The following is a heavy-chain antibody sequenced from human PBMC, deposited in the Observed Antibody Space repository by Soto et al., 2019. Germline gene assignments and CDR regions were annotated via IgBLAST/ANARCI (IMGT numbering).Heavy chain of an antibody. CDR2: ISSSSSYI. CDR3: ATEAVWSGYYPSDY. Sequence: EVPLVESGGGLVKPGGSLRLSCAASGFTFSSYSMNWVRQAPGKGLEWVSSISSSSSYIYYADSVKGRFTISRDNAQISLYLQMNSLRAEDPAVYYCATEAVWSGYYPSDYWGQGTLVTVSS. J-gene: IGHJ4*02. V-gene: IGHV3-21*01. D-gene: IGHD3-3*01. CDR1: GFTFSSYS.